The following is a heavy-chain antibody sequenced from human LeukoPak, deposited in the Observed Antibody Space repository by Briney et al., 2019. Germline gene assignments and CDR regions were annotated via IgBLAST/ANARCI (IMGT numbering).Heavy chain of an antibody. CDR2: INTDGSST. V-gene: IGHV3-74*01. CDR1: GFTFSSYW. D-gene: IGHD6-13*01. CDR3: ARDGSSWYGMFDP. J-gene: IGHJ5*02. Sequence: PPGGSLRLSCAASGFTFSSYWMHWVRQAPGKGLVWVSRINTDGSSTSYADSVKGRFTISRDNAKNTLYLQMNSLRAEDTAVYYCARDGSSWYGMFDPWGQGTLVTVSS.